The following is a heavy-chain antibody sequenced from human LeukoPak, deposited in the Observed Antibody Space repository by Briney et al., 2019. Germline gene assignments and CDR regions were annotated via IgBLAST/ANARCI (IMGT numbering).Heavy chain of an antibody. Sequence: PGRSLRLSCAASGFTFSSYGMHWVRQAPGKGLEWVAVIWYDGSNKYYADSVKGRFTISRDNSKNTLYLQMNSLRAEDTAVYYCVRGVGVSRFNYLDPWGQGTLVIVSS. CDR1: GFTFSSYG. CDR3: VRGVGVSRFNYLDP. D-gene: IGHD1-7*01. CDR2: IWYDGSNK. J-gene: IGHJ5*02. V-gene: IGHV3-33*01.